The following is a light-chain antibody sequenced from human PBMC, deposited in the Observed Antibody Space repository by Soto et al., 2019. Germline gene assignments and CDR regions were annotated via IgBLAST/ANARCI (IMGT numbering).Light chain of an antibody. J-gene: IGKJ1*01. CDR3: LQCSYWPWT. CDR2: DAS. CDR1: QSVSSS. V-gene: IGKV3-11*01. Sequence: EIVLTQSPGTLSLSPGERATLSCRASQSVSSSLAWYQQKPGQAPRLLIYDASNRATGIPARFSGSGSGTDFTLTISSLEPEDFAVYYCLQCSYWPWTFGQGTKVEVK.